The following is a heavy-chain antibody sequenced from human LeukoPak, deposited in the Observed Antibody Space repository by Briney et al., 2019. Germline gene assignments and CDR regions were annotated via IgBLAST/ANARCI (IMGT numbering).Heavy chain of an antibody. J-gene: IGHJ4*02. CDR1: GGSFSGYY. Sequence: SETLSLTCAVYGGSFSGYYWSWIRQPPGKGLEWIGEINHNGSTNYNPSLKSRVTISVDTSKNQFSLKLSSVTAADTAVYYCARGDYGDYVDYWGQGTLVTVSS. D-gene: IGHD4-17*01. CDR2: INHNGST. CDR3: ARGDYGDYVDY. V-gene: IGHV4-34*01.